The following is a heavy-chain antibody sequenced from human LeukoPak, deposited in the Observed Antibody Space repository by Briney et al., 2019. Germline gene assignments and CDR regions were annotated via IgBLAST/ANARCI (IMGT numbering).Heavy chain of an antibody. CDR1: GGSISSGGYY. CDR2: IYHSGST. CDR3: AGVAPGDILTGYTLDPFDY. J-gene: IGHJ4*02. Sequence: PSQTLSLTCTVSGGSISSGGYYWSWIRQPPGKGLEWIGYIYHSGSTYYNPSLKSRVTISVDRSKNQFSLKLSFVTAADTAVYYCAGVAPGDILTGYTLDPFDYWGQGTLVTVSS. V-gene: IGHV4-30-2*01. D-gene: IGHD3-9*01.